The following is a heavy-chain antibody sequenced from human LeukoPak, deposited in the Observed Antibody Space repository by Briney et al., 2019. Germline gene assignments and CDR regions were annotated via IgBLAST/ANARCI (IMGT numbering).Heavy chain of an antibody. V-gene: IGHV7-4-1*02. CDR1: GYTFTSYA. Sequence: GASVKVSCKASGYTFTSYAMNWVRQAPGQGLEWMGWINTNTGNPTYAQGFTGRFVFSLDTSVSTAYLQISSLKAEDTAVYYCASGYGAVAGPVVGAFDIWGQGTMVTVSS. D-gene: IGHD6-19*01. CDR3: ASGYGAVAGPVVGAFDI. CDR2: INTNTGNP. J-gene: IGHJ3*02.